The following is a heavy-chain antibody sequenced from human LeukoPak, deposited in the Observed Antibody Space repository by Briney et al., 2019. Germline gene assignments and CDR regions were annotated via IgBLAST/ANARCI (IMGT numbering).Heavy chain of an antibody. V-gene: IGHV3-33*01. CDR1: GFTFSSYG. J-gene: IGHJ4*02. CDR2: IWYDGSNK. Sequence: GRSLRLSCAASGFTFSSYGMHWVSQGPGKGLEGVAVIWYDGSNKFYADSVKGRFTISRDNSKNTLYLQMNSLRAEDAAVYYCASGYDSSFYYFDYWGQGTLVTVSS. CDR3: ASGYDSSFYYFDY. D-gene: IGHD3-22*01.